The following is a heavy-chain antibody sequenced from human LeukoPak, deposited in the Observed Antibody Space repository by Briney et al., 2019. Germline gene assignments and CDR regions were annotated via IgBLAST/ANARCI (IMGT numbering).Heavy chain of an antibody. Sequence: SETLSLTCTVSGGSISSSNYYWGWIRQPPGRGLEWIGTIYHSGSTYYNPSLKSRVTISVDTSKNQFSLKLSSVTAADTAVYYCARYDVWGTYRAFDYWGQGTLVTVTS. CDR2: IYHSGST. D-gene: IGHD3-16*02. J-gene: IGHJ4*02. CDR1: GGSISSSNYY. V-gene: IGHV4-39*07. CDR3: ARYDVWGTYRAFDY.